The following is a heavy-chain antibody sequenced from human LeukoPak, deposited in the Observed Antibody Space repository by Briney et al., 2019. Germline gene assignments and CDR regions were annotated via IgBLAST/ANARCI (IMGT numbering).Heavy chain of an antibody. D-gene: IGHD3-22*01. J-gene: IGHJ4*02. CDR3: VGAVTAHYYDPY. V-gene: IGHV3-30*03. CDR1: GFTFSSYG. Sequence: GGSLRLSCAASGFTFSSYGMHWVRQAPGKGLEWVAVISYDGSNKYYADSVKGRFSISRDNAKSSLHLQMNSLRADDTAVYYCVGAVTAHYYDPYWGQGTLVTVSA. CDR2: ISYDGSNK.